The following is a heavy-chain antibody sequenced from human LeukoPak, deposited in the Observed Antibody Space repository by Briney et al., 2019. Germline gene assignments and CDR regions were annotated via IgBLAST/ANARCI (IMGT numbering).Heavy chain of an antibody. D-gene: IGHD1-26*01. CDR1: GGSIRSYY. Sequence: SETLSLTCSVSGGSIRSYYWSWIRQPPGKGLEWNGYTYYSGSTNYNPSLKSRVTILVDTSKNQFSLRLSSVTAADTAVYYCAGDLFGSYDYLDYWGQGTLVTVSS. J-gene: IGHJ4*02. CDR3: AGDLFGSYDYLDY. CDR2: TYYSGST. V-gene: IGHV4-59*01.